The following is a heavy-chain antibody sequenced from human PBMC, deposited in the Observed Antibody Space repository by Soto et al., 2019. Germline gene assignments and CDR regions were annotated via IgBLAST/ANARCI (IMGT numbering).Heavy chain of an antibody. CDR1: GGSISSYY. CDR2: IYYSGST. D-gene: IGHD3-10*01. CDR3: ARGGSTMVRGVIIYYYYYMDV. Sequence: SETLSLTCTVSGGSISSYYWSWIRQPPGKGLEWIGYIYYSGSTNYNPSLKSRVTISVDTSKNQFSLKLSSVTAADTAVYYCARGGSTMVRGVIIYYYYYMDVWGKGTTVTVSS. V-gene: IGHV4-59*01. J-gene: IGHJ6*03.